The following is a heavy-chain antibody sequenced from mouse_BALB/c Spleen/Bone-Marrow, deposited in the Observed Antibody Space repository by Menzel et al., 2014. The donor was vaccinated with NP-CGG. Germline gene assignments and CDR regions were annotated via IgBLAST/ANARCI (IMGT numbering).Heavy chain of an antibody. Sequence: VQVVESGAELMKPGASVKISCKATGYTFSSYWIEWVKQRPGHGLEWIGEILPGSGNTNYNEKFKGKATFTADTSSNTAYMQLSSLTSEDSAVYYCAREDITTVVEMDYWGQGTSVTVSS. CDR3: AREDITTVVEMDY. V-gene: IGHV1-9*01. CDR2: ILPGSGNT. J-gene: IGHJ4*01. CDR1: GYTFSSYW. D-gene: IGHD1-1*01.